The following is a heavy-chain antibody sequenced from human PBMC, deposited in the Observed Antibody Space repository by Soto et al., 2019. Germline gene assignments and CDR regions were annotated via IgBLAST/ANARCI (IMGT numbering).Heavy chain of an antibody. CDR3: ARDGGYDSFDF. CDR1: GGAITYGGYS. CDR2: IGHLYTT. D-gene: IGHD5-12*01. J-gene: IGHJ4*02. Sequence: TLSLTCNVSGGAITYGGYSWSRIWQSPGKGLQWLGYIGHLYTTYYNPSLKSRVSLSRQRTRNQFSLSLSSMAAADNAVDYCARDGGYDSFDFWGQGIRVTVSS. V-gene: IGHV4-30-2*06.